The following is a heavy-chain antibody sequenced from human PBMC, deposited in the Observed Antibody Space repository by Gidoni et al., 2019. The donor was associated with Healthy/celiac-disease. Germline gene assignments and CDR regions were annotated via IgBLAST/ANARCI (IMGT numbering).Heavy chain of an antibody. D-gene: IGHD6-19*01. CDR1: GYTFTSYD. CDR2: MNPNSGNT. CDR3: ARGHLWEQWLGYYYYYGMDV. Sequence: QVQLVQSGAEVKKPGASVKVSCKASGYTFTSYDINWVRQATGQGLAWMGWMNPNSGNTGYAQKFQGRVTMTRNTSISTAYMELSSLRSEDTAVYYCARGHLWEQWLGYYYYYGMDVWGQGTTVTVSS. J-gene: IGHJ6*02. V-gene: IGHV1-8*01.